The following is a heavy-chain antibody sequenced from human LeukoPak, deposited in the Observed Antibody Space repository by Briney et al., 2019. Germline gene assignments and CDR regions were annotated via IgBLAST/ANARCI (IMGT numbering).Heavy chain of an antibody. D-gene: IGHD3-22*01. J-gene: IGHJ4*02. CDR3: ARDPENYYDSKNIGYYFDY. Sequence: QTGGSLRLSCAASEFTLITYSMSWVRQAPGKGLEWVANIKQDGSEKYYVDSVKGRFTISRDNAKNSLYLQMNSLRAEDTAVYYCARDPENYYDSKNIGYYFDYWGQGTLVTVSS. CDR2: IKQDGSEK. V-gene: IGHV3-7*01. CDR1: EFTLITYS.